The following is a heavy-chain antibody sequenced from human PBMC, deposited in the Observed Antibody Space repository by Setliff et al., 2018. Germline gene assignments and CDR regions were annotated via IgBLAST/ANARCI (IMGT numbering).Heavy chain of an antibody. D-gene: IGHD3-16*01. J-gene: IGHJ4*02. CDR1: GFFFRSYE. V-gene: IGHV3-48*03. CDR2: INSGGTKI. Sequence: GGSLRLSCAASGFFFRSYEMNWVRQTPGKGLEWVPYINSGGTKIYYADSVEGRFTISRDNGKNSLFLQMNSVRAEDTAVYYCARSINGYQQRYDFWGQGALVTVSS. CDR3: ARSINGYQQRYDF.